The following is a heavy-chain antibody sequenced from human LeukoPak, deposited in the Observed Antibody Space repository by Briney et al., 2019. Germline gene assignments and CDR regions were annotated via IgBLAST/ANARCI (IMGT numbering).Heavy chain of an antibody. CDR2: IYYSGST. Sequence: SETLSLTYTVSGGSISSTSYFWGWIRQPPGKGLEWIGIIYYSGSTSYNPSLKSRVTISLHTSKNQFSLKLSSVTAADTAVYYCARDRIVLYAFDIWGQGTMVTVSS. J-gene: IGHJ3*02. CDR1: GGSISSTSYF. D-gene: IGHD3-22*01. V-gene: IGHV4-39*02. CDR3: ARDRIVLYAFDI.